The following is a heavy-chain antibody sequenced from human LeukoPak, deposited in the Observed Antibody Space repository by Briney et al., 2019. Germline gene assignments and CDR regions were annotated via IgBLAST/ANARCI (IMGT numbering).Heavy chain of an antibody. D-gene: IGHD6-25*01. CDR1: GGSISSGSYY. CDR2: IYTSGST. J-gene: IGHJ6*03. CDR3: AVIAARYYMDV. V-gene: IGHV4-61*02. Sequence: SQTLSLTCTVSGGSISSGSYYWSWLRQPAGTGLEWIGRIYTSGSTNYNPSLKSRVTISVDTSKNQFSLKLSSVTAADTAVYYCAVIAARYYMDVWGKGTTVTVSS.